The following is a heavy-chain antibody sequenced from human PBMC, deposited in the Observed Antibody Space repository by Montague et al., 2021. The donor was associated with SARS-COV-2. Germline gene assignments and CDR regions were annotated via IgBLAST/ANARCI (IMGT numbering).Heavy chain of an antibody. J-gene: IGHJ4*02. CDR1: GFSFEDYT. Sequence: SLRLSCAASGFSFEDYTMHWVRQVPGGGLEWVAGINRNSGSTAYANSVNDRFTISRDNAENSLNLHMKNLRVDDTALYYCCKDFKADLTMTYVFDSWGQGTPVAVSS. V-gene: IGHV3-9*01. D-gene: IGHD2-2*01. CDR3: CKDFKADLTMTYVFDS. CDR2: INRNSGST.